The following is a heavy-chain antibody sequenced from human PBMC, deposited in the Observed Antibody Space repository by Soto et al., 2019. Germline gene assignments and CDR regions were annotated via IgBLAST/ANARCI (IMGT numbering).Heavy chain of an antibody. CDR1: GGTFSSYG. CDR3: ARMVRGVRQVDY. D-gene: IGHD3-10*01. Sequence: ASVKVSCKASGGTFSSYGISWGRQAPGQGLEWMGWISAYNGNTNYAQKLQGRVTMTTDTSTSTAYMELRSLRSDDTAVYYCARMVRGVRQVDYWGQGTLVTVSS. J-gene: IGHJ4*02. CDR2: ISAYNGNT. V-gene: IGHV1-18*01.